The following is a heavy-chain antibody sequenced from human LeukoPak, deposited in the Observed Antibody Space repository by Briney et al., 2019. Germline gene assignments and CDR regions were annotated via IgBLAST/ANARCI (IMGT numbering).Heavy chain of an antibody. D-gene: IGHD3-22*01. Sequence: ASVKLSCNASGGTFSSYTNSWVRRAPGQGLEWMGRILPILGIANYAQKFQGRVTITADKSTSTAYMELSSLRSEDTAVYYCASGPYDGPSHIYDSSVYYFDYWGQGTLVTVSS. CDR3: ASGPYDGPSHIYDSSVYYFDY. CDR2: ILPILGIA. CDR1: GGTFSSYT. J-gene: IGHJ4*02. V-gene: IGHV1-69*02.